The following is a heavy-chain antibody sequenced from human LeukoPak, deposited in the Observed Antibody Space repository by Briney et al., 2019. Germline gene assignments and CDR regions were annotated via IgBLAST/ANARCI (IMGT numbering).Heavy chain of an antibody. Sequence: GGSLRLSCAASGFTFSSYSMNWVRQAPGKGLEWVSSISSSSSYIYYAGSVKGRFTISRDNAKNSLYLQMNSLRAEDTAVYYCASGSSSPARGPGNDYWGQGTLVTVSS. V-gene: IGHV3-21*01. D-gene: IGHD6-6*01. CDR3: ASGSSSPARGPGNDY. CDR2: ISSSSSYI. J-gene: IGHJ4*02. CDR1: GFTFSSYS.